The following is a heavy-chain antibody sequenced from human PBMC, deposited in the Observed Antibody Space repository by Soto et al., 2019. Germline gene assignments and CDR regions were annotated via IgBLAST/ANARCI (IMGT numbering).Heavy chain of an antibody. CDR1: GYTFTSYG. J-gene: IGHJ4*02. D-gene: IGHD3-9*01. Sequence: ASLKVSCKASGYTFTSYGISWVRQAPGQGLEWMGWISAYNGNTNYAQKLQGRVTMTTDTSTSTAYMEPRSLRSDDTAVYYCARDLDYYDILTGYPLAPTGGYCGQGTLVTVSS. CDR2: ISAYNGNT. V-gene: IGHV1-18*01. CDR3: ARDLDYYDILTGYPLAPTGGY.